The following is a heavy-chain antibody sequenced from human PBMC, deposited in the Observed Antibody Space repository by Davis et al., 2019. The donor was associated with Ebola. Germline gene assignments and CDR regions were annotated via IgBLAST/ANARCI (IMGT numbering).Heavy chain of an antibody. Sequence: AASVKVSCKASGYTFTSYAINWVRQATGQGLEWMGWMNPNSGNTCYAQKFQGRVTMTRNTSISTAYMELSSLRSEDTAVYYCARGLKYARSLVYWDQGTLVTVSS. J-gene: IGHJ4*02. V-gene: IGHV1-8*02. CDR1: GYTFTSYA. D-gene: IGHD2-8*01. CDR3: ARGLKYARSLVY. CDR2: MNPNSGNT.